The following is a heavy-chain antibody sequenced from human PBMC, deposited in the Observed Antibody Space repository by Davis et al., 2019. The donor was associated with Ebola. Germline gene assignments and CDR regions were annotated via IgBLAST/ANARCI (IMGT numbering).Heavy chain of an antibody. CDR2: INHSGST. CDR3: ARGIYDSSSSRSDYSDS. V-gene: IGHV4-34*01. D-gene: IGHD3-22*01. CDR1: GGSFSGYY. Sequence: MPSETLSLTCAVYGGSFSGYYWNWIRQPPGKGLQWIGEINHSGSTNYHPSLKSRVTTSVDTSKNQFSLKLNSVTAADTAVYYCARGIYDSSSSRSDYSDSWGQGTLVTVSS. J-gene: IGHJ4*02.